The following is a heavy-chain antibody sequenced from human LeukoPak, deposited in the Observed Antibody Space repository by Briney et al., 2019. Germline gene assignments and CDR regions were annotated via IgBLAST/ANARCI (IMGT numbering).Heavy chain of an antibody. V-gene: IGHV3-53*01. CDR3: AKDQEVVVVPAAIDAFDI. D-gene: IGHD2-2*01. CDR1: GFTVGSNC. J-gene: IGHJ3*02. Sequence: GGSLRLSCAASGFTVGSNCMSWVRQAPGKGLEWVAVIYSGGSTYYADSVKGRVTISRDNSKNTLYLQMNSLRAEDTAVYYCAKDQEVVVVPAAIDAFDIWGQGTMVTVSS. CDR2: IYSGGST.